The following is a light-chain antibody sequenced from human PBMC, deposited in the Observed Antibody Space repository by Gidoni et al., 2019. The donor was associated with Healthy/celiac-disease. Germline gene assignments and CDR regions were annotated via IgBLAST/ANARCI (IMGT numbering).Light chain of an antibody. CDR2: WES. J-gene: IGKJ2*01. CDR1: QSVLYSSNNKNY. CDR3: QQYYSTPYI. Sequence: DIVMTQSPDSLAVSLGARATINCKSSQSVLYSSNNKNYLAWYQQKPGQPPKLLIYWESTREAGVPDRFSGSGSGTDFTRTISSLQAEDVAVYYCQQYYSTPYIFGQXTKLEIK. V-gene: IGKV4-1*01.